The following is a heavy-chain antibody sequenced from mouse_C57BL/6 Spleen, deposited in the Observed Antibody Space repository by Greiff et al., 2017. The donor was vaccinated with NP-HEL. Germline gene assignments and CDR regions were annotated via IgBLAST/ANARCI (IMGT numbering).Heavy chain of an antibody. V-gene: IGHV1-52*01. CDR1: GYTFTSYW. CDR2: IDPSDSET. CDR3: ARSIPITTVVATGWAMDY. D-gene: IGHD1-1*01. J-gene: IGHJ4*01. Sequence: QVQLQQPGAELVRPGSSVKLSCKASGYTFTSYWMHWVKQRPIQGLEWIGNIDPSDSETHYNQKFKDKATLTVDKSSSTAYMQLSSLTSEDSAVYYCARSIPITTVVATGWAMDYWGQGTSVTVSS.